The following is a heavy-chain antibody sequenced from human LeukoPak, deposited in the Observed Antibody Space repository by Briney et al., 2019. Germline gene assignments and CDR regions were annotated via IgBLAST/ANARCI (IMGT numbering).Heavy chain of an antibody. D-gene: IGHD3-9*01. CDR2: ISGSGGST. V-gene: IGHV3-23*01. CDR1: GFTFSSYA. CDR3: AKGSSRYDILTGYGF. J-gene: IGHJ4*02. Sequence: TGGSLRLSCAASGFTFSSYAMSWVRQAPGKGLEWVSAISGSGGSTYYADSVKGRFTISRDNSKNTPYLQMNSLRAEDTAVYYCAKGSSRYDILTGYGFWGQGTLVTVSS.